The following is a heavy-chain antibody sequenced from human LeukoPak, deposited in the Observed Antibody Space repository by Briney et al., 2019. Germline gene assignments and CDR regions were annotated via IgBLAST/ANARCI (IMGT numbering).Heavy chain of an antibody. D-gene: IGHD2-2*02. V-gene: IGHV1-24*01. CDR3: ATGYATAAIFRLGY. Sequence: ASVKVSCKVSGYTLTELSMHWVRQAPGKGLEWMRGFDPEDGETIYAQKFQGRVTMTEDTSTDTAYMELSSLRSEDTAVYYCATGYATAAIFRLGYWGQGTLVTVSS. J-gene: IGHJ4*02. CDR1: GYTLTELS. CDR2: FDPEDGET.